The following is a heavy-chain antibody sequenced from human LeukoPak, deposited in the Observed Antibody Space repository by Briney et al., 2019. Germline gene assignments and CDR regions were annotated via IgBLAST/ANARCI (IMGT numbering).Heavy chain of an antibody. CDR3: AKDMSYTSSWYGVVYLYYYMDV. J-gene: IGHJ6*03. Sequence: GGSLRLSCAASGFTFDDYAMHWVRQAPGKGLEWVSLISGDGGRTYYADSVKGRFSISIDNSKKSLYLQINSLRTDDTAFYYCAKDMSYTSSWYGVVYLYYYMDVWGRGTTVTVSS. CDR1: GFTFDDYA. CDR2: ISGDGGRT. D-gene: IGHD6-13*01. V-gene: IGHV3-43*02.